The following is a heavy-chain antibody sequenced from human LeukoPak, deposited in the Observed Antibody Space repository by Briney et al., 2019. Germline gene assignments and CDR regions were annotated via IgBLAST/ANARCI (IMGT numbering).Heavy chain of an antibody. CDR1: GGSISSYY. D-gene: IGHD3-22*01. Sequence: SETLSLTCTVSGGSISSYYWSWIRQPAGKGLEWIGRIYTSGSTNYNPSLKSRVTMSADTSKNQFSLKLSSVTAADTAVYYCARVAEPNYYDSSGYPNYFDYWGQGTLVTVSS. CDR3: ARVAEPNYYDSSGYPNYFDY. V-gene: IGHV4-4*07. CDR2: IYTSGST. J-gene: IGHJ4*02.